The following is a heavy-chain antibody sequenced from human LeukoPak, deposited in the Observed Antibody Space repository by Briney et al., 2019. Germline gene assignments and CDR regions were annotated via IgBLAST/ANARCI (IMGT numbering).Heavy chain of an antibody. J-gene: IGHJ4*02. CDR1: GYIFINYH. D-gene: IGHD4-17*01. V-gene: IGHV1-8*03. CDR3: ARTTSLTASGYDY. Sequence: ASPKVSCKASGYIFINYHINWVRQATGQGLEWMGWINPNNGDSGYAQKFQGRVTITRDTSISAAYMELRSLTSEDTAVYFCARTTSLTASGYDYWGQGTLVTVSS. CDR2: INPNNGDS.